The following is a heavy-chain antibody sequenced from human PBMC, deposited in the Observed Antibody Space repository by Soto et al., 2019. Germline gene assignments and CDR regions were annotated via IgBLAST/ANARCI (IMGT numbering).Heavy chain of an antibody. CDR3: SRSPEVGVRGAY. CDR2: ITVGSSHI. Sequence: PGGSLRLSCTGSGFPLSAYNINWVRQAPGKGLEWVSSITVGSSHIYQPNSMKGRFTISRDDAKNSAYLQIDSLRDEDTALYYCSRSPEVGVRGAYWGQGTLVTVSS. J-gene: IGHJ4*02. CDR1: GFPLSAYN. D-gene: IGHD3-16*01. V-gene: IGHV3-21*01.